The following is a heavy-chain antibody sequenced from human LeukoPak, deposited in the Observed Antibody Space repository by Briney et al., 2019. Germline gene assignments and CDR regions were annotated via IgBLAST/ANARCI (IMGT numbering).Heavy chain of an antibody. Sequence: GGSLRLSCAASGFTFSSYSMNWVRKAPGKGLEWVSSISSSSSYIYYADSVKGRFTISRDNAKNSLYLQMNSLRAEDTALYYCASRGYSCYYNWFDPWGQGTLVTVSS. CDR3: ASRGYSCYYNWFDP. J-gene: IGHJ5*02. CDR2: ISSSSSYI. D-gene: IGHD5-12*01. CDR1: GFTFSSYS. V-gene: IGHV3-21*01.